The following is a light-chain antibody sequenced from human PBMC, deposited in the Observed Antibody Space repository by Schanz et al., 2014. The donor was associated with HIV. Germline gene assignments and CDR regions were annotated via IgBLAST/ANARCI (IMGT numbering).Light chain of an antibody. J-gene: IGKJ2*01. CDR3: QQCVTYPYT. V-gene: IGKV1-5*03. CDR2: QAS. CDR1: QSLDRW. Sequence: DIQMTQSPSTLSAAVGDRVTITCRASQSLDRWLAWYQQKPGKAPNLLIYQASTLETGVPSRFSGSGSGTSFTLTITSLQPDDFATYYCQQCVTYPYTFGQGTKLDIK.